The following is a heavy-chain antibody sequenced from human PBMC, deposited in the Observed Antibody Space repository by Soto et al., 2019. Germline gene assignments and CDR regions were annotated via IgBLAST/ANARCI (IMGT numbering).Heavy chain of an antibody. J-gene: IGHJ4*02. Sequence: QVQLVQSGGGVVQPGKSLRLSCAASGFIFNRYAFHWVRQAPGKGLEWVAQISYDGSSQYYGDSGKGRFTISRDNSNNTLFLHISSVRPEDTAVYYCAGDPNAGLADYWGQGTRVTVSS. CDR2: ISYDGSSQ. CDR1: GFIFNRYA. CDR3: AGDPNAGLADY. V-gene: IGHV3-30*15. D-gene: IGHD6-13*01.